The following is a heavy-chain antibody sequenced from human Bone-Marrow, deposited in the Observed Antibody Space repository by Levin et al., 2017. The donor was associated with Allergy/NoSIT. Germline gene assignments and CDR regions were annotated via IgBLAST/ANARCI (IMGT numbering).Heavy chain of an antibody. Sequence: PGGSLRLSCAASGFTFSSYWMSWVRQAPGKGLEWVANIKQDGSEKYYVDSVKGRFTISRDNAKNSLYLQMNSLRAEDTAVYYCARVRYEVVADLDYWGQGTLVTVSS. D-gene: IGHD2-15*01. CDR2: IKQDGSEK. V-gene: IGHV3-7*01. CDR1: GFTFSSYW. J-gene: IGHJ4*02. CDR3: ARVRYEVVADLDY.